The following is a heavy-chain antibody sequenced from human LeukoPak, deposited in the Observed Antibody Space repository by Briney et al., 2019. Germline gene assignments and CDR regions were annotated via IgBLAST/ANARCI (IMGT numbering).Heavy chain of an antibody. CDR3: ARSMQARGMRIAFDS. V-gene: IGHV3-21*01. CDR1: GFTFSSYS. D-gene: IGHD2/OR15-2a*01. CDR2: ISSSSSYI. Sequence: GGSLRLSCAASGFTFSSYSMNWVRQAPGKGLEWVSSISSSSSYIYYADSVKGRFTISRDNAKNSLYLQMNSLRTEDTAVYYCARSMQARGMRIAFDSRRQPRKVTVRS. J-gene: IGHJ3*02.